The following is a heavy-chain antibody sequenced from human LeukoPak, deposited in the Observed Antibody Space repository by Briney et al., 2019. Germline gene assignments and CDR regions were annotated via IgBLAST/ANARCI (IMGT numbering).Heavy chain of an antibody. Sequence: AASVKVSCKASGYTFTSYDINWLRQATGQGLEWMGWMNPNSGNTGYAQRFQGRVTMTRNTSISTAYMELSSLRSEDTAVYYCARGPSGADTYYMDAWGKGTTVTVSS. V-gene: IGHV1-8*01. CDR3: ARGPSGADTYYMDA. D-gene: IGHD3-10*01. J-gene: IGHJ6*03. CDR1: GYTFTSYD. CDR2: MNPNSGNT.